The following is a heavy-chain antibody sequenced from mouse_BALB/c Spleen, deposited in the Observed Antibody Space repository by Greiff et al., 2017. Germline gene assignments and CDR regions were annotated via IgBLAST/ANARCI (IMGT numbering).Heavy chain of an antibody. Sequence: EVKLVESGGGLVKPGGSLKLSCAASGFTFSSYAMSWVRQTPEKRLEWVASISSGGSTYYPDSVKGRFTISRDNAKNNLYLQMSSLRSEDTALYYCARYYGSSSYFDVWGAGTTVTVSS. CDR2: ISSGGST. CDR1: GFTFSSYA. CDR3: ARYYGSSSYFDV. D-gene: IGHD1-1*01. J-gene: IGHJ1*01. V-gene: IGHV5-6-5*01.